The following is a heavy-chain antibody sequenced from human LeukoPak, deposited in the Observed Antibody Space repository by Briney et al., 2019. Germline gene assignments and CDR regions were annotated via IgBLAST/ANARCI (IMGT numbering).Heavy chain of an antibody. V-gene: IGHV3-30-3*01. CDR1: GFTFSSYA. CDR2: ISYDGSNK. J-gene: IGHJ4*02. Sequence: QTGGSLRLSCAASGFTFSSYAMHWVRQAPGKGLEWVAVISYDGSNKYYADSVKGRFTISRDNSKNTLYLQMNSLRAEDTAVYYCARDQLQGYCSSTSCYTDYWGQGTLVTVSS. CDR3: ARDQLQGYCSSTSCYTDY. D-gene: IGHD2-2*02.